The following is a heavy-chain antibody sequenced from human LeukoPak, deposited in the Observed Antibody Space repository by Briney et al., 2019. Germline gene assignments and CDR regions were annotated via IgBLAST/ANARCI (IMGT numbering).Heavy chain of an antibody. CDR3: ARAYYCSSTSCPRPYYYYMDV. CDR2: IYTSGST. J-gene: IGHJ6*03. D-gene: IGHD2-2*01. V-gene: IGHV4-4*07. Sequence: PSETLSLTCTVSGGSISSYYWSWIRQPAGKGLEWIGRIYTSGSTNYNPSLKSRVTMSVDTSKNQFSLKLSSVTAADTAVYYCARAYYCSSTSCPRPYYYYMDVWGKGTTVTVSS. CDR1: GGSISSYY.